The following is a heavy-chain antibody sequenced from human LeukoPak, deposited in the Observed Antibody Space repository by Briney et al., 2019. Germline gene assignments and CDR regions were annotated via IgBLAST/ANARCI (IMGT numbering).Heavy chain of an antibody. Sequence: GSSVKVSCKASGYTFTGYYMHWVRQAPGQGLEWMGWINPNSGGTNYAQKFQGRVTMTRDTSISTAYMELSRLRSDDTAVYYCARDKGDHYGSGSYGWFDPWGQGTLVTVSS. CDR3: ARDKGDHYGSGSYGWFDP. V-gene: IGHV1-2*02. J-gene: IGHJ5*02. CDR1: GYTFTGYY. CDR2: INPNSGGT. D-gene: IGHD3-10*01.